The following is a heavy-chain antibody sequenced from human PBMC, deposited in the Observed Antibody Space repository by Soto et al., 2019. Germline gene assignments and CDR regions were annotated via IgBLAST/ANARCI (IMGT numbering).Heavy chain of an antibody. Sequence: QVQLVQSGAEVKKPGASVKVSCKASGGTFSSYAISWVRQAPGQGLEWMGGIIPIFGTANYAQKFQGRVTITADESTSTAYLELSSLRSEDTAGYYCVGAMGPYCYDGMDVWGQGTTGTVSS. V-gene: IGHV1-69*01. D-gene: IGHD5-18*01. J-gene: IGHJ6*02. CDR1: GGTFSSYA. CDR2: IIPIFGTA. CDR3: VGAMGPYCYDGMDV.